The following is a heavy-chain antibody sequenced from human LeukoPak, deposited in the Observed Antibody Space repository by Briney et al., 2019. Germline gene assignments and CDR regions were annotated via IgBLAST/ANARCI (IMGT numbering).Heavy chain of an antibody. CDR1: GFTFSSYG. V-gene: IGHV3-30*18. CDR2: MSHDGRNT. D-gene: IGHD1-1*01. Sequence: GRSLRLSCAASGFTFSSYGMHWVRQAPGKGLEWVAVMSHDGRNTYYADSVKGRFTISRDNSKNTLYLQMNSLRIEDTAVYYCAKVQLERRELLPNFDYWGQGTLVTVSS. J-gene: IGHJ4*02. CDR3: AKVQLERRELLPNFDY.